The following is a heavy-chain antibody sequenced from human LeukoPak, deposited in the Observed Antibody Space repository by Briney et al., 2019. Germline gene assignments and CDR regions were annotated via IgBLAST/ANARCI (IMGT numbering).Heavy chain of an antibody. CDR2: IYYSGNS. D-gene: IGHD3-10*01. Sequence: SETLSLTCTVSGGSISSYYWGWIRQPPGKGLEWIGYIYYSGNSNYNPSLKSRVTISVDTSKNQFSLKLSSVTAADTAVYYCARVYGSGSYKEFDPWGQGTLVTVSS. CDR3: ARVYGSGSYKEFDP. V-gene: IGHV4-59*01. J-gene: IGHJ5*02. CDR1: GGSISSYY.